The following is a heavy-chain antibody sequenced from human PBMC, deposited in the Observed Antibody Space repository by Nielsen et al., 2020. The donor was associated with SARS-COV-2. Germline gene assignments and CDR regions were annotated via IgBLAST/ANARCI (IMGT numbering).Heavy chain of an antibody. Sequence: GESLKISCAASGFTFSSYGMHWVRQAPGKGLEWVAVIWYDGSNKYYADSVKGRFTISRDNAKNSLYLQMNSLRAEDTALYYCAIGGYYYGSGSDYWGQGTLVTVSS. D-gene: IGHD3-10*01. V-gene: IGHV3-33*03. CDR1: GFTFSSYG. J-gene: IGHJ4*02. CDR3: AIGGYYYGSGSDY. CDR2: IWYDGSNK.